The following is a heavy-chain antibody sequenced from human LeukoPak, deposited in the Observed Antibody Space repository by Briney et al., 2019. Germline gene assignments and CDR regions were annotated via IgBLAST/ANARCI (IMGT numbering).Heavy chain of an antibody. CDR1: GGSFSGYY. D-gene: IGHD6-13*01. J-gene: IGHJ5*02. CDR2: INHSGST. CDR3: ARHESSSWYRSLWFDP. Sequence: SETLSLTCAVYGGSFSGYYWSWIRQPPGKGLEWIGEINHSGSTNYNPSLKSRVTISVDTSKNQFSLKLSSVTAADTAVYYCARHESSSWYRSLWFDPWGQGTLVTVSS. V-gene: IGHV4-34*01.